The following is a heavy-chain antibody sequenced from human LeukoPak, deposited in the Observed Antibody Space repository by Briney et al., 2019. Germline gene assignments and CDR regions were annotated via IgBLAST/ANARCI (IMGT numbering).Heavy chain of an antibody. CDR3: TAELLWFGELWSFDY. D-gene: IGHD3-10*01. Sequence: GGSLRLSCTVSGFTVSSNSMSWFRQAPGKGLEWVGFIRSKTDGGTTDYAAPVKGRFTISRDDSKNTLYLQMNSLKTEDTAVYYCTAELLWFGELWSFDYWGQGTLVTVSS. CDR1: GFTVSSNS. CDR2: IRSKTDGGTT. V-gene: IGHV3-15*01. J-gene: IGHJ4*02.